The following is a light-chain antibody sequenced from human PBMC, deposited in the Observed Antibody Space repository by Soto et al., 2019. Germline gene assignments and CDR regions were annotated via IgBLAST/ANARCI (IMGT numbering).Light chain of an antibody. CDR2: AAF. CDR3: QQSYSNPIT. J-gene: IGKJ5*01. CDR1: QSISTY. Sequence: DIQMTQSPSSLSASVGDRVTVTCRASQSISTYLNWYQQKSVKAPKLLIYAAFSLKSGVPSRFSGSGSGTDFTLTISSLQPEDFATYYCQQSYSNPITFGQGTRLEIK. V-gene: IGKV1-39*01.